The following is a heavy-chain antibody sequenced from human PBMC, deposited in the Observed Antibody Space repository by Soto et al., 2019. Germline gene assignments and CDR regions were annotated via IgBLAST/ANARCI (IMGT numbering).Heavy chain of an antibody. V-gene: IGHV1-69*13. CDR2: IIPIFGTA. J-gene: IGHJ3*01. D-gene: IGHD3-10*01. Sequence: YSVKVSCKASGGTFSSYAISWVRQAPGQGLEWMGGIIPIFGTANYAQKFQGRVTITADESTSTAYMGLSSLRSEDMAVHYFAWEEGGSGHDAFDVLGQGIMVSV. CDR3: AWEEGGSGHDAFDV. CDR1: GGTFSSYA.